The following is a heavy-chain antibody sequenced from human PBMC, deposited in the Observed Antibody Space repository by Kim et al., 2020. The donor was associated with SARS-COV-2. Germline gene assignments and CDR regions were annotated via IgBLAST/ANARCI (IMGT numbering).Heavy chain of an antibody. Sequence: GESLKISCKGSGYSFTSYWIGWVRQMPGKGLEWMGIIYPGDSDTRYSPSFQGQVTISADKSISTAYLQWSSLKASDTAMYYCARRRYYYDSSGYYNDAFDIWGQGTMVTVSS. J-gene: IGHJ3*02. CDR1: GYSFTSYW. V-gene: IGHV5-51*01. CDR2: IYPGDSDT. CDR3: ARRRYYYDSSGYYNDAFDI. D-gene: IGHD3-22*01.